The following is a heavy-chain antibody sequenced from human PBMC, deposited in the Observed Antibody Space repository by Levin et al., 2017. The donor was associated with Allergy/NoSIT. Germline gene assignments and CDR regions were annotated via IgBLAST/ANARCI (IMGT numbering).Heavy chain of an antibody. D-gene: IGHD3-10*01. J-gene: IGHJ3*02. CDR2: ISYDGSNK. CDR1: GFTFSSYG. CDR3: AKEYYGSGSYDNRHDAFDI. Sequence: GGSLRLSCAASGFTFSSYGMHWVRQAPGKGLEWVAVISYDGSNKYYADSVKGRFTISRDNSKNTLYLQMNSLRAEDTAVYYCAKEYYGSGSYDNRHDAFDIWGQGTMVTVSS. V-gene: IGHV3-30*18.